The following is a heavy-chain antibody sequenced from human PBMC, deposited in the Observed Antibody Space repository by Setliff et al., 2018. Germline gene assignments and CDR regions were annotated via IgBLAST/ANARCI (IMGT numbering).Heavy chain of an antibody. J-gene: IGHJ4*02. CDR2: IYPGDSDT. Sequence: GESLKISCKGSGYTFTNYWIGWVRQMPGKGLEWMGAIYPGDSDTRHSPSFQGQVTISADKSISTVYLQWSSLKASDTATYYCARLTPETDFDYWGPGTLVTVSS. D-gene: IGHD2-15*01. V-gene: IGHV5-51*01. CDR1: GYTFTNYW. CDR3: ARLTPETDFDY.